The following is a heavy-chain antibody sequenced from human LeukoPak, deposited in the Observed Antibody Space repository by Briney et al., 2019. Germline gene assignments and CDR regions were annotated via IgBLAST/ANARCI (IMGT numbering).Heavy chain of an antibody. CDR3: ARKAVGETSNYFDY. CDR1: GGSISSSSYY. Sequence: PSETLSLTCTVSGGSISSSSYYWGWIRQPPGKGLEWIGSIYYSGSTYYNPSLKSRVSMSVDTSKNQFSLNLRYVTAADTALYYCARKAVGETSNYFDYWGQGTLVTVSS. J-gene: IGHJ4*02. CDR2: IYYSGST. V-gene: IGHV4-39*07. D-gene: IGHD1-26*01.